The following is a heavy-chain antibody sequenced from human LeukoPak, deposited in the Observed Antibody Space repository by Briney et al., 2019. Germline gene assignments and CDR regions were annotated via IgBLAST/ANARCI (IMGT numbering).Heavy chain of an antibody. CDR1: GFTFSSYS. J-gene: IGHJ5*02. CDR2: ISSSSTI. CDR3: ARDGYNFLTEFDP. Sequence: GGSLRLSCAASGFTFSSYSMNWVRQAPGKGLEWVSYISSSSTIYYADSVKGRFTISRDNAKNSLYLQMNSLRAEDTAVYYCARDGYNFLTEFDPWGQGTLVTVSS. D-gene: IGHD5-24*01. V-gene: IGHV3-48*01.